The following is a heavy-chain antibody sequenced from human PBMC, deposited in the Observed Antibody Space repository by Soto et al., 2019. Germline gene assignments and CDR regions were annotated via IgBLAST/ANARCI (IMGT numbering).Heavy chain of an antibody. J-gene: IGHJ6*03. CDR3: ARAENYDFWSGYPYYYYYYMDV. CDR1: GGSISSYY. CDR2: IYYSGST. Sequence: SETLSLTCTVSGGSISSYYWSWIRQPPGKGLEWIGYIYYSGSTNYNPSLKSRVTISVDTSKNQFSLKLSSVTAADTAVYYCARAENYDFWSGYPYYYYYYMDVWGKGTTVTVSS. V-gene: IGHV4-59*01. D-gene: IGHD3-3*01.